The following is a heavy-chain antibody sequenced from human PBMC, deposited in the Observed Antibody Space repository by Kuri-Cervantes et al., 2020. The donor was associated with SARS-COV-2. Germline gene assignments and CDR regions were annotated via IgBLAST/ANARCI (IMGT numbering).Heavy chain of an antibody. CDR1: GFTFSSFA. CDR3: ARPSRGGFDY. CDR2: ITENGRKT. Sequence: GGSLRLSCAASGFTFSSFAMSWVRQAPGKGLEWVSAITENGRKTYFADSVKGRFTISRDNSKSMLFLQMSGLTDEDTARYYCARPSRGGFDYWGRGSLVTVSS. V-gene: IGHV3-23*01. J-gene: IGHJ4*02.